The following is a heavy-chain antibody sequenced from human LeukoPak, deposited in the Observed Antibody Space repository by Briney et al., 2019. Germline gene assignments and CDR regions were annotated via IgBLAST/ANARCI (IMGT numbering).Heavy chain of an antibody. D-gene: IGHD4-17*01. Sequence: GGSLRLSCAASGFTFSNAWMSWVRQAPGKGVEWVGRIKSKTDGGTTDYAEHVKGRFTISRDDSKKTLYLQMNSLKTEDTALYYCAAVSVDYGDSSFDFWGQGTLVTVSS. CDR3: AAVSVDYGDSSFDF. CDR2: IKSKTDGGTT. V-gene: IGHV3-15*01. J-gene: IGHJ4*02. CDR1: GFTFSNAW.